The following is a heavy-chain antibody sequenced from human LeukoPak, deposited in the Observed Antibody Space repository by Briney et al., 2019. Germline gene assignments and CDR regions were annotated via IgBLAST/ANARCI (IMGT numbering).Heavy chain of an antibody. V-gene: IGHV4-34*01. D-gene: IGHD3-22*01. Sequence: SETLSLTCAVYGGSFSGYYSSWIRQPPGKGLEWIGEINHSGSTNYNPSLKSRVTISVDTSKNQFSLKLSSATAADTAVYYCARLLDPYYYDSTDYWGQGTLVTVSS. CDR2: INHSGST. J-gene: IGHJ4*02. CDR3: ARLLDPYYYDSTDY. CDR1: GGSFSGYY.